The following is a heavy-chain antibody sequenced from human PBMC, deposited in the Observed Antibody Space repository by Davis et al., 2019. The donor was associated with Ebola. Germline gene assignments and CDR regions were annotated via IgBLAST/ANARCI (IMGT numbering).Heavy chain of an antibody. J-gene: IGHJ6*02. V-gene: IGHV3-11*01. D-gene: IGHD2-2*01. CDR2: ISSSGRTI. CDR1: GFTFSDYY. Sequence: GESLKISCAAPGFTFSDYYLSWIRQAPGKGLEWVSYISSSGRTIYYADSVKGRFTISRDNAKNSLYLQMNSLRAEDTAVYYCARVNCSSTSCSFYYGMDVWGQGTTVTVSS. CDR3: ARVNCSSTSCSFYYGMDV.